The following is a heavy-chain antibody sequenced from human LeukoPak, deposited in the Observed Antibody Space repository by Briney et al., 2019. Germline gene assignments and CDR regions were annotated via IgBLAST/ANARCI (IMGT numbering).Heavy chain of an antibody. Sequence: SETLSLTCAVYGGSFSAYYWTWIRQPPGKGREWIGEINLSGSSNYNSSLRSRVTISVDTSYTQFSLRLSSVPAADTAVYYCAPRGDIEHSYVYGKWFDPWGQGTRVTVSS. CDR2: INLSGSS. V-gene: IGHV4-34*01. D-gene: IGHD5-18*01. CDR1: GGSFSAYY. J-gene: IGHJ5*02. CDR3: APRGDIEHSYVYGKWFDP.